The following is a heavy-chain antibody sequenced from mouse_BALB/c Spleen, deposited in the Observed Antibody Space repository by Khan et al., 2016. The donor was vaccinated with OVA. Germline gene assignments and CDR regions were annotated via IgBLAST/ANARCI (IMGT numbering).Heavy chain of an antibody. Sequence: EVELVESGGGLVQPGGSLKLSCAASGFTFSSYIMSWVRQTPEKRLEWVAYISNGGGSTYYLDTVKGRFTISRDNAKNTLYLQMSSLKSEDTSMYYCARHGNYVSFDYWGQGTTLTVSP. CDR3: ARHGNYVSFDY. D-gene: IGHD2-1*01. V-gene: IGHV5-12-2*01. J-gene: IGHJ2*01. CDR1: GFTFSSYI. CDR2: ISNGGGST.